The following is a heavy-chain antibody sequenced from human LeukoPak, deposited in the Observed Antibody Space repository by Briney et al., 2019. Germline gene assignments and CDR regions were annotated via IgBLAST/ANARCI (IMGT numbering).Heavy chain of an antibody. D-gene: IGHD6-19*01. CDR3: AKLSGWTGWFFDY. CDR2: ISKSGDST. CDR1: GFTFSSYA. J-gene: IGHJ4*02. V-gene: IGHV3-23*01. Sequence: GGSLRLSCAASGFTFSSYAISWVRQAPGKGLEWVSAISKSGDSTYYADSVKGRFTISRDNSKDTIYLQMNSLRVEDTAVYYCAKLSGWTGWFFDYWGQGTVVTVSS.